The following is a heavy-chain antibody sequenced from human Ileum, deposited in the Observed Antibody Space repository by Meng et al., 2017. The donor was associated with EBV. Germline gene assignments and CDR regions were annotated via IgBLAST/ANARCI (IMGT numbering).Heavy chain of an antibody. D-gene: IGHD6-6*01. Sequence: VRLVESGGALVQPGGSLRLFCAASGFTFSSYWMHWVRQVPGKGLVWVSRINENGATTTYADSVRGRFTIFRDNAKNTLYLQMNSLRAEDTAVYYCSRDLVGSDDYWGQGTLVTVSS. V-gene: IGHV3-74*01. J-gene: IGHJ4*02. CDR3: SRDLVGSDDY. CDR1: GFTFSSYW. CDR2: INENGATT.